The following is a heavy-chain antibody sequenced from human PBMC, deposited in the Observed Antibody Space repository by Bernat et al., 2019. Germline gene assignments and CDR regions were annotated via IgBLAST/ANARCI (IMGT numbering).Heavy chain of an antibody. Sequence: QVQLVESGGGVVQPGRSLRLSCAASGFTFSSYGMHWVRQAPGKGLEWVAVIWYDGSNKYYADSVKGRFTIPRDNSKNTLYLQMNSLRAEDTAVYYCARDSSSWAFDYWGQGTLVTVSS. V-gene: IGHV3-33*01. J-gene: IGHJ4*02. D-gene: IGHD6-13*01. CDR3: ARDSSSWAFDY. CDR1: GFTFSSYG. CDR2: IWYDGSNK.